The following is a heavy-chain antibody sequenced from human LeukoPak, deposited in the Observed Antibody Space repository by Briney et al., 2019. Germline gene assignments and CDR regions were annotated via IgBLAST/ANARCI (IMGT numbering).Heavy chain of an antibody. CDR3: ARADGTGGPYDY. CDR2: ISYDGSNK. V-gene: IGHV3-30*03. D-gene: IGHD3/OR15-3a*01. CDR1: GFTFSSYG. J-gene: IGHJ4*02. Sequence: QPGGSLRLSCAASGFTFSSYGMHWVRQAPGKGLEWVAVISYDGSNKYHADSVKGRFTISRDNSKNTLFLQMNSLRAEDTAVYYCARADGTGGPYDYWGQGTLVTVSS.